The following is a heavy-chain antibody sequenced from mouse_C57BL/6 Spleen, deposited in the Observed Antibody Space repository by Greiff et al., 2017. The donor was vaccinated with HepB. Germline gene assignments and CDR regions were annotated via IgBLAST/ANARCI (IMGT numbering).Heavy chain of an antibody. CDR1: GYTFTSYW. CDR2: IDPSDSYT. J-gene: IGHJ2*01. V-gene: IGHV1-69*01. CDR3: ARSGVLRYFDY. Sequence: QVQLQQPGAELVMPGASVKLSCKASGYTFTSYWMHWVKQRPGQGLEWIGEIDPSDSYTNYNQKFKGKSTLTVDKSSSTAYMQLSSLTSEDSAVYYCARSGVLRYFDYWGQGTTLTVSS. D-gene: IGHD1-1*01.